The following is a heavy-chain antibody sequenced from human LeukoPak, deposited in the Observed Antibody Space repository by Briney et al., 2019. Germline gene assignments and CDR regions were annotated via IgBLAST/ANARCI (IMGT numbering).Heavy chain of an antibody. J-gene: IGHJ3*02. Sequence: SETLSLTCTVSGGSISSYYWSWIRQPPGKGLEWIGRIYTSGSTNYNPSLKSRVTMSVDTSKNQFSLKLSSVTAADTAVYYCARDLSLAYCGGDCYYDAFDIWGQGTMVTVSS. CDR3: ARDLSLAYCGGDCYYDAFDI. CDR2: IYTSGST. D-gene: IGHD2-21*02. V-gene: IGHV4-4*07. CDR1: GGSISSYY.